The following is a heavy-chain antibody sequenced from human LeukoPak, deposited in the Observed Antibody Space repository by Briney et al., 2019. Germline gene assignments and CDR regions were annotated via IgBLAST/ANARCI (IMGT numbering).Heavy chain of an antibody. CDR2: IYYSGST. CDR1: GGTISSSNYY. J-gene: IGHJ5*02. Sequence: SETLSLTCTVSGGTISSSNYYWGWIRQPPGKGLEWIGSIYYSGSTYYNPSLKSRVTISVDTSKNQFSLKLNSVTAADTAVYYCARGIGYGDGNWFDPWGQGTLVTVSS. D-gene: IGHD4-17*01. V-gene: IGHV4-39*01. CDR3: ARGIGYGDGNWFDP.